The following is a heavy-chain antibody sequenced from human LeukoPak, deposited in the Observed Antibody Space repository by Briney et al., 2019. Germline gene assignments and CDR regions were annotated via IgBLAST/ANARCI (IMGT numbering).Heavy chain of an antibody. CDR2: IGNDENNK. Sequence: PGGSLRLSCAVSGFTFSSYGIHWVRQAPGKGLEWVAFIGNDENNKKFGDPVKGRFAISRDNSKSTVYLQMNSLRVEDTAVYYCAKDDYRYVDYWGQGTLVIVSS. D-gene: IGHD3-16*02. V-gene: IGHV3-30*02. CDR3: AKDDYRYVDY. CDR1: GFTFSSYG. J-gene: IGHJ4*02.